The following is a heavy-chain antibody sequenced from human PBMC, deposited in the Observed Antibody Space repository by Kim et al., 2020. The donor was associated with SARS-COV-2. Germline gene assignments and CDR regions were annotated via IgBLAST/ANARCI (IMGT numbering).Heavy chain of an antibody. V-gene: IGHV5-51*01. J-gene: IGHJ6*02. CDR1: GYSFTSYW. D-gene: IGHD3-10*01. CDR3: ARPSGGFGAYYGMDV. Sequence: GESLKISCKGSGYSFTSYWIGWVRQMPGKGLEWMGIIYPSDSDTRYSPSFQGQVTISADKSISTAYLQWSSLKASDTAMYYCARPSGGFGAYYGMDVWGQGTTATVSS. CDR2: IYPSDSDT.